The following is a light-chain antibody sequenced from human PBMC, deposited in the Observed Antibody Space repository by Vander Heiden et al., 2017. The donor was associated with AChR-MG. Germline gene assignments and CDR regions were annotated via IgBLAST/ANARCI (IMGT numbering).Light chain of an antibody. Sequence: SVPTPPPSSSGTPGQRVPISRSGSSSHIGRNHVYWYQQLPGTPPQLLLYRKNQRPSGVPDRCSGSKSGTSASLAISGRRSEEEADYYCAAWDDSRSGSVFGTGTKVTVL. J-gene: IGLJ1*01. CDR1: SSHIGRNH. CDR3: AAWDDSRSGSV. V-gene: IGLV1-47*01. CDR2: RKN.